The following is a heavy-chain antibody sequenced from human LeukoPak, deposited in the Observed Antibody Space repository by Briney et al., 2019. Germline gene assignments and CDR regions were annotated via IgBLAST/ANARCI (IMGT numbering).Heavy chain of an antibody. CDR1: EFIFSDYY. J-gene: IGHJ6*03. V-gene: IGHV3-11*01. Sequence: GGSLRLSCAASEFIFSDYYISWIRQAPGKGLEWISRISSSGSVKYFADSVKGRFTISRDKARNSLYLDMNSLRAEDTAVYYCAREGLYSNNWYPGYYYMDVWGKGTTVTVSS. D-gene: IGHD6-13*01. CDR2: ISSSGSVK. CDR3: AREGLYSNNWYPGYYYMDV.